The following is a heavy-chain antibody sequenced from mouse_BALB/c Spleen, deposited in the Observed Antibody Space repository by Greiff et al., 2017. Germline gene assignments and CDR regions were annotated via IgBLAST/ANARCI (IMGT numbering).Heavy chain of an antibody. CDR3: ARVRYDGYYDWFAY. Sequence: EVQLQESGPGLVKPSQSLSLTCSVTGYSITSGYYWNWIRQFPGNKLEWMGYISYDGSNNYNPSLKNRISITRDTSKNQFCLKLNSVTTEDTATYYCARVRYDGYYDWFAYWGQGTLVTVSA. CDR1: GYSITSGYY. J-gene: IGHJ3*01. V-gene: IGHV3-6*02. D-gene: IGHD2-3*01. CDR2: ISYDGSN.